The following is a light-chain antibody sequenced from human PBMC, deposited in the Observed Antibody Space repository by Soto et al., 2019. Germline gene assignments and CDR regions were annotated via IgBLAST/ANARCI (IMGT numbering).Light chain of an antibody. CDR3: QQRSNWPPIT. CDR1: QSVSSY. V-gene: IGKV3-11*01. CDR2: DAS. Sequence: EIVLTQSPATLSLSPGERATLSCRASQSVSSYLAWYQQKPGQAPRLLIYDASNRATGIPARFSGSGSGKDFPLPIRSLEPEDFAVYYCQQRSNWPPITFGQGTRLEIK. J-gene: IGKJ5*01.